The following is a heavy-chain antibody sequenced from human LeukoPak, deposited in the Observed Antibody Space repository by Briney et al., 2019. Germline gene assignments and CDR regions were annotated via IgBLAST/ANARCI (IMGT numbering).Heavy chain of an antibody. V-gene: IGHV3-9*01. D-gene: IGHD3-16*01. CDR2: ISWNSGSI. Sequence: GRSLRLSCAASGFTFDDYAMHWVRQAPGKGLEWVSGISWNSGSIGYADSVKGRFTISRDNAKNSLYLQMNSLRAEDTALYYCAKGYDDHGDYFDYWGQGTLATVSS. J-gene: IGHJ4*02. CDR3: AKGYDDHGDYFDY. CDR1: GFTFDDYA.